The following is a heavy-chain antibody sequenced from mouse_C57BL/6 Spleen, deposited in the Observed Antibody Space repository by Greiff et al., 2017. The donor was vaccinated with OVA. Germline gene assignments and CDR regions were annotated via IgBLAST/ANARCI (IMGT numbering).Heavy chain of an antibody. J-gene: IGHJ2*01. D-gene: IGHD2-3*01. Sequence: VQLQESGAELVKPGASVKISCKASGYAFSSYWMNWVKQRPGKGLEWIGQIYPGDGDTNYNGKFKGKATLTADKSSSTAYMQLSSLTSEDSAVYFCARRVYDGYYFDYWGQGTTLTVSS. CDR3: ARRVYDGYYFDY. CDR2: IYPGDGDT. V-gene: IGHV1-80*01. CDR1: GYAFSSYW.